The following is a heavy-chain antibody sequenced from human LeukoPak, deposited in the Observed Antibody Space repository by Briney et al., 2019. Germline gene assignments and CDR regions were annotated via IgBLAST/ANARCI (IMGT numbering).Heavy chain of an antibody. D-gene: IGHD3-22*01. CDR1: GFTFSDYY. CDR3: TTDQVGPHATMIVVVACFDY. V-gene: IGHV3-11*05. J-gene: IGHJ4*02. CDR2: ISSSSSYT. Sequence: GGSLRLSCAASGFTFSDYYMSWIRQAPEKGLEWVSYISSSSSYTNYADSVKGRFTISRDNAKNSLYLQMNSLRAEDTAVYYCTTDQVGPHATMIVVVACFDYWGQGTLVTVSS.